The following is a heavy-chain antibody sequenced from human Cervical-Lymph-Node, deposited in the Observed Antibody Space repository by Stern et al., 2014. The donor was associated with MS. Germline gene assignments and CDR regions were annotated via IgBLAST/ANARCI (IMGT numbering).Heavy chain of an antibody. J-gene: IGHJ6*02. CDR3: ARDKGDFWSGSSYYYYYAIDV. V-gene: IGHV1-18*01. CDR2: ISTYQGNT. D-gene: IGHD3-3*01. Sequence: VQLVQSGAEVKRPGASVKVSCKASGYTFANNGISWVRQAPGQGLEWMGWISTYQGNTNDTQELQGRDTMTTDTAASTAYMELRSLRSDDTAVYYDARDKGDFWSGSSYYYYYAIDVWGQGTPVTVSS. CDR1: GYTFANNG.